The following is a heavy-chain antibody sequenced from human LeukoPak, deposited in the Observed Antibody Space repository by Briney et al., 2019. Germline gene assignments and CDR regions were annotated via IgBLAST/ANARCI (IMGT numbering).Heavy chain of an antibody. CDR3: ARHTYYYDSSGYPYYFDY. Sequence: PSETLSLTCTVSGGSISSSSYYWGWIRQPPGKGLEWIGSIYYSGSTYYNPSLKSRVTISVDTSKNQFSLKLSSVTAADTAVYYCARHTYYYDSSGYPYYFDYWGQGTLVTVSS. V-gene: IGHV4-39*01. J-gene: IGHJ4*02. CDR1: GGSISSSSYY. D-gene: IGHD3-22*01. CDR2: IYYSGST.